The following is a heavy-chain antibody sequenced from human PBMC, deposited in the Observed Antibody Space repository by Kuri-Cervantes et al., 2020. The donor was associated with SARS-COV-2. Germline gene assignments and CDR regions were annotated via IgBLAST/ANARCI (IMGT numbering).Heavy chain of an antibody. D-gene: IGHD3-10*01. J-gene: IGHJ4*02. Sequence: ESLKISCTVSGGSISSSSYYWGWIRQPPGKGLEWIGSIYYSGSTYYNPSLKSRVTISVGTSKNQFSLKLSSVTAADTAVYYCARQSFMVRGGYFDYWGQGTLVTVSS. CDR2: IYYSGST. V-gene: IGHV4-39*01. CDR3: ARQSFMVRGGYFDY. CDR1: GGSISSSSYY.